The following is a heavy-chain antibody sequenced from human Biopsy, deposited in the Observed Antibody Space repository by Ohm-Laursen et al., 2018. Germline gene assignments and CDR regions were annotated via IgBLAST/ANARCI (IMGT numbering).Heavy chain of an antibody. CDR2: ISPYNGDK. CDR3: ARDRWPHVTLLGLVVFDF. CDR1: GYTFSNYG. J-gene: IGHJ4*02. D-gene: IGHD3-3*01. Sequence: ASVKVSCKASGYTFSNYGISWVRQAPGQGLEWMGWISPYNGDKDYAQKLQGRVTMTTDTSTSTAYMDLRSLRSDDTAVYYCARDRWPHVTLLGLVVFDFWGQGTLVIVSS. V-gene: IGHV1-18*01.